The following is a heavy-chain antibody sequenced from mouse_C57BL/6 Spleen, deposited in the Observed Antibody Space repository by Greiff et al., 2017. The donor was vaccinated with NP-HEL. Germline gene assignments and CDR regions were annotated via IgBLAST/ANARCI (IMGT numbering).Heavy chain of an antibody. CDR1: GFTFSDYY. V-gene: IGHV5-12*01. CDR3: ARQGPFTPYFDV. CDR2: ISNGGGST. Sequence: EVMLVESGGGLVQPGGSLKLSCAASGFTFSDYYMYWVRQTPEKRLEWVAYISNGGGSTYYPDTVKGRFTISRDNAKNTLYLQMSRLKSEDTAMYYCARQGPFTPYFDVWGTGTTVTVSS. J-gene: IGHJ1*03.